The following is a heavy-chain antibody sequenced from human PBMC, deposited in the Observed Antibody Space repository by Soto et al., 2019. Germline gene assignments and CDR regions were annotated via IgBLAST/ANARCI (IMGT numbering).Heavy chain of an antibody. CDR2: INHSGST. Sequence: SETLSLTCAVYGGSFSGYYWSWIRQPPGKGLEWIGEINHSGSTNYNPSLKSRVTISVDTSKNQFSLKLSSVTAADTAVYYCARSPIDCSGGSCYPRSNWFDPWGQGTLVT. V-gene: IGHV4-34*01. D-gene: IGHD2-15*01. CDR3: ARSPIDCSGGSCYPRSNWFDP. J-gene: IGHJ5*02. CDR1: GGSFSGYY.